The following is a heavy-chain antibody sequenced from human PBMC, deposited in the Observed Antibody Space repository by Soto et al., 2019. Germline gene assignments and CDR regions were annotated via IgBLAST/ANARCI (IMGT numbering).Heavy chain of an antibody. J-gene: IGHJ4*02. D-gene: IGHD6-6*01. CDR2: IIPIFGTA. V-gene: IGHV1-69*01. CDR1: GGTFSSYA. Sequence: SVQVSCKASGGTFSSYAIFCVRQAPGQGLEWMGGIIPIFGTANYAQKFQGRVTITADESTSTAYMELSSLRSEDTAVYYCARMRSSWSLLFDYWGQGTLVTVSS. CDR3: ARMRSSWSLLFDY.